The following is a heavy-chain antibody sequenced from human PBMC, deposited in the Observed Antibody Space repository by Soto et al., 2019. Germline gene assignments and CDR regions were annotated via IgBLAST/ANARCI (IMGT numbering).Heavy chain of an antibody. Sequence: PSETLSLTCAVYGGSFSGYYWRWIRQPPGKGLEWIGEITHSGSTNYNPSLKSRATISVDTSKKQFSLKLSSVTAADTAVYYCARGPQRFSDDYWGQGTLVTVSS. CDR3: ARGPQRFSDDY. V-gene: IGHV4-34*01. CDR1: GGSFSGYY. D-gene: IGHD3-3*01. J-gene: IGHJ4*02. CDR2: ITHSGST.